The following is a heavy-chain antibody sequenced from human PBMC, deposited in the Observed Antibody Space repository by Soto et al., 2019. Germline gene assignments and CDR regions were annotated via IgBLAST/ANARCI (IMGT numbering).Heavy chain of an antibody. CDR2: ISSSSSTI. Sequence: EVQLVESGGGLVQPGGSLRLSCAASGFTFSSYSMNWVRQAPGKGLEWVSYISSSSSTIYYADSVQGRFTISSDNAKNSLYLQMNSLRAEDTAVYYCARDHDSSGWGIKYYFDYWGQGTLVTVSS. D-gene: IGHD6-19*01. J-gene: IGHJ4*02. CDR1: GFTFSSYS. V-gene: IGHV3-48*01. CDR3: ARDHDSSGWGIKYYFDY.